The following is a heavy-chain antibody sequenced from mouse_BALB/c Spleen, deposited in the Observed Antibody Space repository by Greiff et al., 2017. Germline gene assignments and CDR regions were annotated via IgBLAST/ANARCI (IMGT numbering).Heavy chain of an antibody. J-gene: IGHJ3*01. CDR2: IYPGGGYT. CDR1: GYTFTNYW. CDR3: ARSHGSSPFAY. Sequence: VQLQESGAELVRPGTSVKISCKASGYTFTNYWLGWVKQRPGHGLEWIGDIYPGGGYTNYNEKFKGKATLTADTSSSTAYMQLSSLTSEDSAVYFCARSHGSSPFAYWGQGTLVTVSA. V-gene: IGHV1-63*02. D-gene: IGHD1-1*01.